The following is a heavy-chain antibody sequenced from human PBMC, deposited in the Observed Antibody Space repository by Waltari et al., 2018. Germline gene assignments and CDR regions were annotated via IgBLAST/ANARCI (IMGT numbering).Heavy chain of an antibody. Sequence: QLQLQESGPGLVKPSETVSLTCTVSGGSISSFAYYWGWVRQTPGKGLEFIASIFYSGATYYNPSLESRVTISVDTSKNQFSLELTSVTDADTAVYYCARQDYYYVKGYFDLWGRGTLVTVSS. CDR3: ARQDYYYVKGYFDL. V-gene: IGHV4-39*01. D-gene: IGHD3-22*01. CDR2: IFYSGAT. CDR1: GGSISSFAYY. J-gene: IGHJ2*01.